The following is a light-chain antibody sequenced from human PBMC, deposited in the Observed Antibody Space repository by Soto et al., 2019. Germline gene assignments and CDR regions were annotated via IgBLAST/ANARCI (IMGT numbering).Light chain of an antibody. Sequence: QSVLTQPPSVSGAPGQRVTISCTGSSSNIGAGYDVHWYQHLPGTAPKLLIYGNTNRPSGVPDRFSGSKYGTSASLAITGLQAEDEAIYYCQFYANTVSAPRVFGGGTKLTVL. CDR3: QFYANTVSAPRV. J-gene: IGLJ3*02. V-gene: IGLV1-40*01. CDR1: SSNIGAGYD. CDR2: GNT.